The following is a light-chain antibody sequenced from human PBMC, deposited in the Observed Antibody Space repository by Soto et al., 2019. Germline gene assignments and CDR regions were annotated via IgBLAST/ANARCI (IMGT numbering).Light chain of an antibody. CDR1: QDIGSH. Sequence: EVILPQSPSTLSLSPGDRATLPCRASQDIGSHLTWYQHKYGQSPRLLIYDASNRATGVPARFSGSGSGTDFTLTISSLEPEDFAVYYCQQRNSWPLTFGQGTRLEIK. CDR3: QQRNSWPLT. CDR2: DAS. V-gene: IGKV3-11*01. J-gene: IGKJ5*01.